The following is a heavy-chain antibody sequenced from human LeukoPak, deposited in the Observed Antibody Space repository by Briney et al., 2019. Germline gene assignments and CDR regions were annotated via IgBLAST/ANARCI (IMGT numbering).Heavy chain of an antibody. V-gene: IGHV6-1*01. Sequence: SQTLSLTCAISGDSVSSNSAAWNWIRQSPSRGLEWLGRTYYRSKWYNDYAVSVKSRITINPDTSKNQFSLQLNSVTPKDTAVYYCAYSSSWYGYYYYGMDVWGQGTTVTVSS. CDR1: GDSVSSNSAA. J-gene: IGHJ6*02. CDR2: TYYRSKWYN. CDR3: AYSSSWYGYYYYGMDV. D-gene: IGHD6-13*01.